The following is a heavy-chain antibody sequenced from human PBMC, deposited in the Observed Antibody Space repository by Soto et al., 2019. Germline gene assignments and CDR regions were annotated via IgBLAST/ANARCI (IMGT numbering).Heavy chain of an antibody. Sequence: QVQLQQWGAGLLKPSETLSLTCAVYGGSFSGYYWSWIRQPPGKGLEWIGEIKHSGSTNYNPSLNGRVTLSVDMSKNQFSLELSSVTAAATAVYYRAGGGIQLWLPSNWFDPRCQGTMVTVS. J-gene: IGHJ5*02. D-gene: IGHD5-18*01. CDR3: AGGGIQLWLPSNWFDP. V-gene: IGHV4-34*01. CDR2: IKHSGST. CDR1: GGSFSGYY.